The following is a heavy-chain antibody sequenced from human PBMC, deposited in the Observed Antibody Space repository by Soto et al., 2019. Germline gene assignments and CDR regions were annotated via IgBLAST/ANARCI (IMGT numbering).Heavy chain of an antibody. J-gene: IGHJ5*02. CDR3: AGTDRRGGWFDP. V-gene: IGHV4-4*02. Sequence: QVQLQESGPGLVKPSGTLSLTCAVSGGSISSSNWWSWVRQPPGQGLEWIGGIYNSGSTNYNPSLKSRVTISVDKSKNRFSLKLSSVTAADTAVYYCAGTDRRGGWFDPWGQGTLVTVSS. CDR2: IYNSGST. CDR1: GGSISSSNW.